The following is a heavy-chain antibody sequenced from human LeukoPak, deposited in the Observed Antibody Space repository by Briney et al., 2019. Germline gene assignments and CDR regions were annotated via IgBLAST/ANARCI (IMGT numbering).Heavy chain of an antibody. V-gene: IGHV3-23*01. J-gene: IGHJ3*02. Sequence: GGSLRLSCAASGFTFSSYAMSWVRQAPGKGLEWVSAISGSGGSTYYADSVKGRFTISRDNSKNTLYLQMNSLRAEDTAVYYCAEVPRTQYYYDSNAFDIWGQGTMVTVSS. CDR3: AEVPRTQYYYDSNAFDI. CDR2: ISGSGGST. D-gene: IGHD3-22*01. CDR1: GFTFSSYA.